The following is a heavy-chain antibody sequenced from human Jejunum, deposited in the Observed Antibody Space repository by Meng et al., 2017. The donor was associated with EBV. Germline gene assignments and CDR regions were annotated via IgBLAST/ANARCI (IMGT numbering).Heavy chain of an antibody. CDR1: GGSISSSNW. J-gene: IGHJ5*02. CDR2: IFHIGTT. V-gene: IGHV4-4*02. CDR3: ARDGGPSGSYAYWFDP. D-gene: IGHD1-26*01. Sequence: QLPVSGPGLVMPLGTLSLTVAFSGGSISSSNWWSWVRQPPGKGPEWIGEIFHIGTTNYNPTLKSRVTMSVDKSKNHFSLKLTSVTAADTAVYYCARDGGPSGSYAYWFDPWGQGTLVTVSS.